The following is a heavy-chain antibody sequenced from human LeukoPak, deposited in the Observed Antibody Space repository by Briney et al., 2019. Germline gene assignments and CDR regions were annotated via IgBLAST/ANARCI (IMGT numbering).Heavy chain of an antibody. CDR2: ISSSGSTI. D-gene: IGHD3-3*01. Sequence: GGSLRLSCAASGFTFSDYYMSWIRQAPGKGLEWVSYISSSGSTIYYADSVKGRFTISRDNAKNSLYLQMNSLRAEDTAVYYCARDSYYDFWSGYHGGDWYYYMDVWGKGTTVTVSS. J-gene: IGHJ6*03. CDR3: ARDSYYDFWSGYHGGDWYYYMDV. V-gene: IGHV3-11*04. CDR1: GFTFSDYY.